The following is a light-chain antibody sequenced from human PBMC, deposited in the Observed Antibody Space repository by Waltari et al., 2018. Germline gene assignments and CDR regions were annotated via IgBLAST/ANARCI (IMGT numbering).Light chain of an antibody. Sequence: DIQMTQSPSSLSTSVGDRVTITCRASQYIAHYLHWYQQNPGKAPKLLIYAASSLQSGAPSRFSGRGSGTDFTLTISSLQPEDFATYFCQQSYTTPYTFGQGTKLEIK. CDR3: QQSYTTPYT. CDR2: AAS. V-gene: IGKV1-39*01. CDR1: QYIAHY. J-gene: IGKJ2*01.